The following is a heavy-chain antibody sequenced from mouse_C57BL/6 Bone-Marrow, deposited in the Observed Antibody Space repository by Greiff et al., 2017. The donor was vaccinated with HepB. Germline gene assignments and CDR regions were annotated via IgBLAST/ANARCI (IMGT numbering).Heavy chain of an antibody. CDR1: GYTFTSYW. CDR3: TSDGYDNDYAMDY. V-gene: IGHV1-5*01. J-gene: IGHJ4*01. Sequence: EVQLQQSGTVLARPGASVKMSCKTSGYTFTSYWMHWVKQRPGQGLEWIGAIYPGNSDTSYNQKFKGRAKLTAVTSASTAYMELSSLTNEYSAVYYYTSDGYDNDYAMDYWGPGTSVTVSS. CDR2: IYPGNSDT. D-gene: IGHD2-2*01.